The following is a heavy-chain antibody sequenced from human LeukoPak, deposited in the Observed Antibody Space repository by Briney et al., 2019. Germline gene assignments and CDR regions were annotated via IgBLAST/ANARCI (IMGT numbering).Heavy chain of an antibody. V-gene: IGHV3-11*05. CDR1: GFTFSSAW. J-gene: IGHJ4*02. Sequence: PGGSLRLSCAASGFTFSSAWMTWVRQAPGKGLEWVSYISSRSSYTNYADSVKGRFTISRDNAKNSLYLQMNSLRAEDTAVYYCAREYTVTTYYFDYWGQGTLVTVSS. D-gene: IGHD4-17*01. CDR3: AREYTVTTYYFDY. CDR2: ISSRSSYT.